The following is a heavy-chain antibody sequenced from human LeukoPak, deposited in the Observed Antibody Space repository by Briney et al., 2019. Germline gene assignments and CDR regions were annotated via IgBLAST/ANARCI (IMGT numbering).Heavy chain of an antibody. V-gene: IGHV5-51*01. Sequence: GESLQISCQGSGYSFTSYWIGWVRQMPGKGLEWMGIIYPGDSDTRYSPSFQGQVTISADKSISTAYLQWSSLKASDTAMYYCARHGDGKYSSGWYRDDYWGQGTLVTVSS. CDR1: GYSFTSYW. D-gene: IGHD6-19*01. J-gene: IGHJ4*02. CDR3: ARHGDGKYSSGWYRDDY. CDR2: IYPGDSDT.